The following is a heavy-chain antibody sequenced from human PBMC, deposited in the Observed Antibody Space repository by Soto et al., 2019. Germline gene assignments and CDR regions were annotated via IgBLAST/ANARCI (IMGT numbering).Heavy chain of an antibody. J-gene: IGHJ5*02. D-gene: IGHD2-15*01. Sequence: QVQLVQSGAEVKKPGASVKVSCKASGYTFTSYGISWVRQPPGQGLEWMGWISAYNGNTNYAQKLQGRVTMPTDTSASTAYMELRSLRSDDTAVYYCASVVAAYNWFAPWGQGTLVTVSS. V-gene: IGHV1-18*01. CDR1: GYTFTSYG. CDR2: ISAYNGNT. CDR3: ASVVAAYNWFAP.